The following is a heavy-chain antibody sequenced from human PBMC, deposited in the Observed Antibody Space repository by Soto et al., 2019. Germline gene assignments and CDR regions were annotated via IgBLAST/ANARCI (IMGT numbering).Heavy chain of an antibody. Sequence: QVQLQESGPGLVKPSETLSLTCTVSGGSISSYYWSWIRQPPGKGAEWIGYIYYSGSTNYNPSLSSRVTISVDTSKNQFSLKLSSVTAADTAVYYCARGWGGDFQHWGQCTLVTVSS. CDR3: ARGWGGDFQH. V-gene: IGHV4-59*01. CDR2: IYYSGST. CDR1: GGSISSYY. D-gene: IGHD7-27*01. J-gene: IGHJ1*01.